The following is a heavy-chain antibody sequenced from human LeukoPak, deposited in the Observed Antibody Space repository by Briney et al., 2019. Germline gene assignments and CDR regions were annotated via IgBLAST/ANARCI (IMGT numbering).Heavy chain of an antibody. CDR2: MNPNSGNT. V-gene: IGHV1-8*01. J-gene: IGHJ4*02. CDR3: ARVQSGGYYYDSSGFDH. Sequence: VASVKVSCKASGYTFTSYDINWVRQATGQGLEWMGWMNPNSGNTGYAQKFQGRVTMTRNTSISTAYMELSSLRSEDTAVYYCARVQSGGYYYDSSGFDHWGQGTLVTVSS. D-gene: IGHD3-22*01. CDR1: GYTFTSYD.